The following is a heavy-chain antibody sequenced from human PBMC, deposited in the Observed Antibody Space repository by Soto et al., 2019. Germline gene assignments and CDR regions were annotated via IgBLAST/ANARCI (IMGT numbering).Heavy chain of an antibody. CDR3: AGFCPSGSYFQLDY. CDR2: ISGTGSRT. V-gene: IGHV3-23*01. CDR1: GFPFINFA. D-gene: IGHD3-10*01. Sequence: GGSLRLSCAASGFPFINFAMSWVRQSPGKGLEWVSAISGTGSRTWYADSVRGRFTVSRDNSKNTLYLQMNSLRDEHTAVYYCAGFCPSGSYFQLDYWGPETLFTISS. J-gene: IGHJ4*02.